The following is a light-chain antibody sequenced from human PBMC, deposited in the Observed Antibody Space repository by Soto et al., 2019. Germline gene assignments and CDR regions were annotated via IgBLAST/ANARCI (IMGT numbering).Light chain of an antibody. CDR3: QQYKNWRT. CDR2: GAS. V-gene: IGKV3-15*01. CDR1: QSVSSN. J-gene: IGKJ1*01. Sequence: EIVLTQSPGTLSLSPGERATLSCRASQSVSSNLAWYQKKPGQAPRLLIYGASTRATGIPARFSGSGSGTEFTLTISSLQYEDCAVYYCQQYKNWRTFGQGTKVDIK.